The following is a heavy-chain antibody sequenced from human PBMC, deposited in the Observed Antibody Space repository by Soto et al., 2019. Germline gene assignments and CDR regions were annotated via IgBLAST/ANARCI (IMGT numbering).Heavy chain of an antibody. CDR3: ARTSGGSSWFDP. V-gene: IGHV5-10-1*01. Sequence: KICRDAAVYSFTSYWSSWVRPRPGKGLEWMARIDPSDSDTNCSPSFQGHVTTSAVKSSSTAYLQYSRLKASEAAMYYSARTSGGSSWFDPWGQGTLVTVSS. CDR1: VYSFTSYW. J-gene: IGHJ5*02. D-gene: IGHD3-16*01. CDR2: IDPSDSDT.